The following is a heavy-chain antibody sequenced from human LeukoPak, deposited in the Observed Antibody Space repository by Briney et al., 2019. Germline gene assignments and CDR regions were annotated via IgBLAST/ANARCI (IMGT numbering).Heavy chain of an antibody. Sequence: GGSLRLSCAASGFTFSSYEMNWVRQAPGKGLEWVSYISSSGSTIYYADSVKGRFTISRDNAKNSLYLQMNSLRAEDTAVYYCARQDYYDSSEGWFDPWGQGTLVTVSS. V-gene: IGHV3-48*03. CDR1: GFTFSSYE. CDR2: ISSSGSTI. D-gene: IGHD3-22*01. CDR3: ARQDYYDSSEGWFDP. J-gene: IGHJ5*02.